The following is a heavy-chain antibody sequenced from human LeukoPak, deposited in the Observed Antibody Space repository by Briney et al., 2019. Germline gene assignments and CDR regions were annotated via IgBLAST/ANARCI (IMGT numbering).Heavy chain of an antibody. D-gene: IGHD4-17*01. CDR2: IYYSGST. CDR1: GGSISSYY. V-gene: IGHV4-59*01. Sequence: SETLSLTCTVSGGSISSYYWSWIRQPPGRGLEWIGYIYYSGSTNYNPSLKSRVTISVDTSKNQFSLKLSSVTAADTAVYYCARDYGGNSGFDYWGQGTLVTASS. J-gene: IGHJ4*02. CDR3: ARDYGGNSGFDY.